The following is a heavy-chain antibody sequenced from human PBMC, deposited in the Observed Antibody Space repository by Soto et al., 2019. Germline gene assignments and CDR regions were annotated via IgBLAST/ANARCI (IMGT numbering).Heavy chain of an antibody. CDR2: IYPGDSDT. Sequence: LGESLKISCKGSGYSFTSYWIGWVRQMPGKGLEWMGIIYPGDSDTRYSPSFQGQVTISADKSISTAYLQWSSLKASDTAMYYCARAGPSSWYYFDYWGQGTLVTVSS. J-gene: IGHJ4*02. V-gene: IGHV5-51*01. D-gene: IGHD6-13*01. CDR1: GYSFTSYW. CDR3: ARAGPSSWYYFDY.